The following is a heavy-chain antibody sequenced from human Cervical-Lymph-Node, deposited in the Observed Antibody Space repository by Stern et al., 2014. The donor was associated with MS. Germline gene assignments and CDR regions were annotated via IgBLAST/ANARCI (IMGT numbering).Heavy chain of an antibody. CDR3: ARGSHQLYYAFEY. CDR2: FIPILGSS. CDR1: GGTFNSYA. V-gene: IGHV1-69*01. D-gene: IGHD2-8*01. Sequence: VQLVESGGEVKQPGSSVKVSCKASGGTFNSYAINWVRQAPGQGLEWMGQFIPILGSSKFPKKFQGRVTITADESTTTAYVELNSLRSEDTAIDYCARGSHQLYYAFEYWGQGTLVTVSS. J-gene: IGHJ4*02.